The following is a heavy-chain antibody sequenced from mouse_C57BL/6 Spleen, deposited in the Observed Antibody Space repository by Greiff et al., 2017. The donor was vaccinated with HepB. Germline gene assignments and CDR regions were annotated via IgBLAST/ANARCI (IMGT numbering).Heavy chain of an antibody. J-gene: IGHJ3*01. Sequence: VQGVESGAELARPGASVKMSCKASGYTFTSYTMHWVKPRPGQGLEWIGYINPSSGYTKYNQKFKDKATLTADKSSSTAYMQLSSLTSEDSAVYYCARSPRGAWFAYWGQGTLVTVSA. V-gene: IGHV1-4*01. CDR1: GYTFTSYT. CDR3: ARSPRGAWFAY. CDR2: INPSSGYT.